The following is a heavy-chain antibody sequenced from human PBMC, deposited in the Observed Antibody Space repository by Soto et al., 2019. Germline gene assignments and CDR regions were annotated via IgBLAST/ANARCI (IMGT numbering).Heavy chain of an antibody. CDR2: ISSSSSTI. J-gene: IGHJ6*02. CDR3: AIDLGMATINAGYGMDV. CDR1: GFTFSSYS. D-gene: IGHD5-12*01. V-gene: IGHV3-48*02. Sequence: GGSLRLSCAASGFTFSSYSMNWVGQAPGKGLEWVSYISSSSSTIYYADSVKGRFTISRDNAKNSLYLQMNSLRDEDTAVYHCAIDLGMATINAGYGMDVWGQGTTVTVSS.